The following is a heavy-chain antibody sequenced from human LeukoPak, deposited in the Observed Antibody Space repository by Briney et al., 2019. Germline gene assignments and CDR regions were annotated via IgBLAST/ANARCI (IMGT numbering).Heavy chain of an antibody. J-gene: IGHJ5*02. Sequence: SGGSLRLSCAASGFTFSGYWMSWVRQAPGKGLEWVANIKQDGSEKYYVDSVKGRFTISRDNAKNSLYLQMNSLRAEDTAVYYCASFQSYDFWSGYARGVTVNWFDPWGQGTLVTVSS. V-gene: IGHV3-7*01. D-gene: IGHD3-3*01. CDR2: IKQDGSEK. CDR1: GFTFSGYW. CDR3: ASFQSYDFWSGYARGVTVNWFDP.